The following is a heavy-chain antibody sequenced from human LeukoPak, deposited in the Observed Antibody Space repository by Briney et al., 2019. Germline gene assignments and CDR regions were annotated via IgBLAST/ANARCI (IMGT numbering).Heavy chain of an antibody. CDR3: ARDLGGSWYVNKGNWFDP. D-gene: IGHD6-13*01. J-gene: IGHJ5*02. CDR1: GYTFTSYY. Sequence: ASVKVSCKASGYTFTSYYMHWVRQAPGQGLEWMGIINPSCGSTSYAQKFQGRVTMTRDMSTSTVYMELSSLRSEDTAVYYCARDLGGSWYVNKGNWFDPWGQGTLVTVSS. CDR2: INPSCGST. V-gene: IGHV1-46*01.